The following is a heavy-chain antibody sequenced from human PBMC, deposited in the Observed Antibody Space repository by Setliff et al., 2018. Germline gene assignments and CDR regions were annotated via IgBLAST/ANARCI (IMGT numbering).Heavy chain of an antibody. CDR2: AIPMFGTT. Sequence: ASVKVSCKASGATFSSHGISWVRQAPGQGLEWMGGAIPMFGTTEYAQKFQGRLTIITDESTNTAFMQLSSLRSDDTAVYYCVREGVDSRSSTDYRYYMDVWGKGTTVTVSS. V-gene: IGHV1-69*05. D-gene: IGHD3-22*01. CDR1: GATFSSHG. J-gene: IGHJ6*03. CDR3: VREGVDSRSSTDYRYYMDV.